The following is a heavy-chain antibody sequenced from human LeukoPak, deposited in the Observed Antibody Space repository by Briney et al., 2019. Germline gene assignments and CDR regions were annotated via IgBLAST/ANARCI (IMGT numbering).Heavy chain of an antibody. CDR1: GDSVSSNSAA. V-gene: IGHV6-1*01. Sequence: SQTLSLTCDISGDSVSSNSAAWNWIRQSPSRGLEWLGRIFYRSKWYNEYEVSLKSRLTINADTSKNHFSLQLNSVTPEDTAVYYCARSGGTAIGNYERATFDYWGQGTLVTVSS. CDR2: IFYRSKWYN. D-gene: IGHD1-7*01. J-gene: IGHJ4*02. CDR3: ARSGGTAIGNYERATFDY.